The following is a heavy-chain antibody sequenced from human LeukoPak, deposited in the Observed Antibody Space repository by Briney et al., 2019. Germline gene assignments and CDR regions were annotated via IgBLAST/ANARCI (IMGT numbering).Heavy chain of an antibody. V-gene: IGHV1-2*02. CDR1: GGTFSSYA. Sequence: ASVKVSCKASGGTFSSYAISWVRQAPGQGLEWMGWINPNNGDTSYAQKFQGRVTMTRDASISTAYMELSRLRSDDTAVYYCARGKPPPITMIVVVITTGFDYWGQGTLVTVSS. J-gene: IGHJ4*02. CDR2: INPNNGDT. D-gene: IGHD3-22*01. CDR3: ARGKPPPITMIVVVITTGFDY.